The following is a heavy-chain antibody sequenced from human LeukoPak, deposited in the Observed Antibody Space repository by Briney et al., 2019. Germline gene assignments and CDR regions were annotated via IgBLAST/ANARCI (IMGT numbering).Heavy chain of an antibody. J-gene: IGHJ4*02. CDR1: GYTFTSYD. D-gene: IGHD2-15*01. CDR2: MNPNSGNT. CDR3: ASLGPDAVVGSYFDY. V-gene: IGHV1-8*01. Sequence: ASVKVSCKASGYTFTSYDINWVRQATGQGLEWMGWMNPNSGNTGYAQKFQGGVTMTRNTSISTAYMELSSLRSEDTAVYYCASLGPDAVVGSYFDYWGQGTLVTVSS.